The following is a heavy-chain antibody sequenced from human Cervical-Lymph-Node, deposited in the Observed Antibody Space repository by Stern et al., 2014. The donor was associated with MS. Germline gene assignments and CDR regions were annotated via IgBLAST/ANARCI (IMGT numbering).Heavy chain of an antibody. Sequence: VQLLESGGGVVQPGRSLRLSCAASGFTFSSSGMHWVRQASGKGLEWVAVISYDGSNKYYADSVKGRFTISRDNSKNTLYLQMNSLRAEDTAVYYCAKDLGGSYYHYYYGMDVWGQGTTVTVSS. J-gene: IGHJ6*02. CDR1: GFTFSSSG. V-gene: IGHV3-30*18. D-gene: IGHD1-26*01. CDR3: AKDLGGSYYHYYYGMDV. CDR2: ISYDGSNK.